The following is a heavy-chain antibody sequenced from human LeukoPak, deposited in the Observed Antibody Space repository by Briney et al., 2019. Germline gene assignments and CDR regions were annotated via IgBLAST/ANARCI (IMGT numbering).Heavy chain of an antibody. Sequence: SETLSLTCAVYGGSFSGYYWSWIRQPPGKGLEWIGEINHSGSTNYNPSLKGRVTISVDTSKNQFSLKLSSVTAADTAVYYCARRGRNYYGSGSYFYYFDYWGQGTLVTVSS. CDR2: INHSGST. V-gene: IGHV4-34*01. J-gene: IGHJ4*02. D-gene: IGHD3-10*01. CDR3: ARRGRNYYGSGSYFYYFDY. CDR1: GGSFSGYY.